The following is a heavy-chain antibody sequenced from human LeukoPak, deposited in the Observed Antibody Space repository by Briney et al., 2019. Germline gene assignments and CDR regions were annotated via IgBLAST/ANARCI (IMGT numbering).Heavy chain of an antibody. CDR2: ISGSGGST. Sequence: GGSLTLSCAASGFTFSSYAMRWVRQAPGKGLEWVSAISGSGGSTYYADSVKGRFTIPRDNSKNTLYLQMNSLRAEDTAVYYCAKDVHSGSYYGVFDYWGQGTLVTVSS. CDR3: AKDVHSGSYYGVFDY. CDR1: GFTFSSYA. V-gene: IGHV3-23*01. J-gene: IGHJ4*02. D-gene: IGHD1-26*01.